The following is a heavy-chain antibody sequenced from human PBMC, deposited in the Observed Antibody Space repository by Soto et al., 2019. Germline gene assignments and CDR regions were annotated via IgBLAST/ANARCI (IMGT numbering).Heavy chain of an antibody. Sequence: SGPTLVNPTQTLTLTCTFSGFSLSTSGMCVSWIRQPPGKALEWLALIDWDDDKYYSTSLKTRLTISKDTSKNQVVLTMTNMDPVGTATYYCARIGGYSYWFDPWGQGTLVTVSS. V-gene: IGHV2-70*01. CDR2: IDWDDDK. CDR1: GFSLSTSGMC. D-gene: IGHD5-18*01. CDR3: ARIGGYSYWFDP. J-gene: IGHJ5*02.